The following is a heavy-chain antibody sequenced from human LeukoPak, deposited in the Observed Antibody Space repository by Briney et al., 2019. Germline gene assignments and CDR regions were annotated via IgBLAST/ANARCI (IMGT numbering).Heavy chain of an antibody. J-gene: IGHJ6*02. V-gene: IGHV4-34*01. CDR3: ARGGPYSSSSYYYYGMDV. D-gene: IGHD6-6*01. CDR2: INHSGST. CDR1: GVSFSGYY. Sequence: SETLSLTCAVYGVSFSGYYWSWIRQPPGKGLEWIGEINHSGSTNYNPSLKSRVTISVDTSKNQFSLKLSSVTAADTAVYYCARGGPYSSSSYYYYGMDVWGQGTTVTVSS.